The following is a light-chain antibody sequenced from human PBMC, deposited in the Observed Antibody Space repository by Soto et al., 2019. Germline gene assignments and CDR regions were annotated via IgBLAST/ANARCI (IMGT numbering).Light chain of an antibody. CDR1: QSISDT. CDR3: QQYNNWPMWT. J-gene: IGKJ1*01. Sequence: EIVMTQSPATLSVSPGGRATLSCRASQSISDTLAWYQQSPGQAPRLLIYGASTRATGIPARFSGSGSGTEFTLTINSLQSEDFAVYYCQQYNNWPMWTFGQGTKVDIK. CDR2: GAS. V-gene: IGKV3-15*01.